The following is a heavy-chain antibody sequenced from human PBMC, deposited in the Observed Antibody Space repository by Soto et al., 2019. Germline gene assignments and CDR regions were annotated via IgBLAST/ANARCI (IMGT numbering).Heavy chain of an antibody. J-gene: IGHJ3*02. Sequence: VQLVASGGGLVQPGGSLRLSCAASGFTFSSYDMHWVRQATGRGLEWVSAIGTAGDTYYPGSVKGRFTISRENAKNSLYLQMNSLRAGDTAVYYCARASYGDYGGDAFDIWGQGTMVTVSS. V-gene: IGHV3-13*01. CDR3: ARASYGDYGGDAFDI. CDR2: IGTAGDT. CDR1: GFTFSSYD. D-gene: IGHD4-17*01.